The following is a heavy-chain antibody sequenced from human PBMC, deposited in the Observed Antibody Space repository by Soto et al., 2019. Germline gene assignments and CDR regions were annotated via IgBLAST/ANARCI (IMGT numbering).Heavy chain of an antibody. Sequence: QITLKESGPTLVKPTQPLTLTCTFSGFSLTTSGVGVGWIRQPPGKALEWLALIYWDDDKRSSPSLKSRLTITKDTSKNQVVLTTTNMAPADTATYFCAPRTPPVTWWFDPWGQGTLVTVSS. V-gene: IGHV2-5*02. J-gene: IGHJ5*02. D-gene: IGHD4-17*01. CDR3: APRTPPVTWWFDP. CDR2: IYWDDDK. CDR1: GFSLTTSGVG.